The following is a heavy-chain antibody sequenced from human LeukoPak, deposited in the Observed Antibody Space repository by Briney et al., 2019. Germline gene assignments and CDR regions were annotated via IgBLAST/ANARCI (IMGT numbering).Heavy chain of an antibody. D-gene: IGHD3-10*02. CDR3: AELGITMIGGV. CDR2: ISRSGSTI. V-gene: IGHV3-48*03. J-gene: IGHJ6*04. Sequence: PRGSLRLSCAASGFTFSSYEMNWVRQAPGKGLEWVSYISRSGSTIYYADSVKGRFTTPRDNAKNSLYLQMNSLRAEDTAVYYCAELGITMIGGVWGKGTTVTISS. CDR1: GFTFSSYE.